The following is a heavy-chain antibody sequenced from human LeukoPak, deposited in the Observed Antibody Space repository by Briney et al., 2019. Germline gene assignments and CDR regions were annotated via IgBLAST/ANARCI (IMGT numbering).Heavy chain of an antibody. CDR3: ARVYGSGSYYNDYYYYMDV. J-gene: IGHJ6*03. CDR2: IYNSGST. V-gene: IGHV4-59*01. D-gene: IGHD3-10*01. CDR1: GGSISNYY. Sequence: SETLSLTCSVSGGSISNYYWSWIRQSPGKGPEWIGYIYNSGSTNYNPSLKSRVTISLDTSKKQFSLKLTSVTAADTAVYYCARVYGSGSYYNDYYYYMDVWGKGTTVTVSS.